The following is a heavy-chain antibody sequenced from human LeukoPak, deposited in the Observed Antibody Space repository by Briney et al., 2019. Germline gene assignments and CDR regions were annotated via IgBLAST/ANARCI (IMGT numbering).Heavy chain of an antibody. D-gene: IGHD6-13*01. CDR2: ISSSSSCI. CDR3: ARDQGSSSWPFDY. J-gene: IGHJ4*02. V-gene: IGHV3-21*01. Sequence: GGSLSLSCAASGFTFSSYSRNWVRQAPGKGLEWVSSISSSSSCIYYADSVKGRFTISRDNAKNSLYLQMNSLRAEDTAVYYCARDQGSSSWPFDYWGQGTLVTVSS. CDR1: GFTFSSYS.